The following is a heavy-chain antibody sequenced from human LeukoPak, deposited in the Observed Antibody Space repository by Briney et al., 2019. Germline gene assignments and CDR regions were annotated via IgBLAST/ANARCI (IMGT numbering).Heavy chain of an antibody. Sequence: PGGSLRLSCAASGFTFSSYSMNWVRQAPGKGLEWVSSISSSSSNIYYADSVKGRFTISRDNAKNSLYLQMNSLRAEDTAVYYCARDRTRFDYWGQGTLVTVSS. V-gene: IGHV3-21*01. CDR2: ISSSSSNI. CDR1: GFTFSSYS. CDR3: ARDRTRFDY. J-gene: IGHJ4*02. D-gene: IGHD1-14*01.